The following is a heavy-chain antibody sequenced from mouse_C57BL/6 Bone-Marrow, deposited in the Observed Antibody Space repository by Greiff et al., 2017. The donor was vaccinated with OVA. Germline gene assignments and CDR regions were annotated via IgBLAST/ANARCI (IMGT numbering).Heavy chain of an antibody. J-gene: IGHJ1*03. V-gene: IGHV10-1*01. CDR1: GFSFNTYA. CDR2: IRSKSNNYAT. CDR3: VRYLPRGYFDV. D-gene: IGHD2-1*01. Sequence: EVHLVESGGGLVQPKGSLKLSCAASGFSFNTYAMNWVRQAPGKGLEWVARIRSKSNNYATYYADSVKDRFTISRDDSESMLYLQMNNLKTEDTAMYYCVRYLPRGYFDVWGTGTTVTVSS.